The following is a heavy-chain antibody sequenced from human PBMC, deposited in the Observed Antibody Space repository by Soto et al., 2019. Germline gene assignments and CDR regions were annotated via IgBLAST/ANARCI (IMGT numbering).Heavy chain of an antibody. D-gene: IGHD3-22*01. V-gene: IGHV3-23*01. J-gene: IGHJ4*02. CDR2: IVGSTGST. CDR1: GFTFRSYA. CDR3: AKDVYYYESSMDY. Sequence: GGSLRLSSAASGFTFRSYATSWVRQAPGKGLEWVSGIVGSTGSTYYADSVKGRFTISRDNSKNTLYLQMNSLRAEDTAVYYCAKDVYYYESSMDYWGQGTLVTVSS.